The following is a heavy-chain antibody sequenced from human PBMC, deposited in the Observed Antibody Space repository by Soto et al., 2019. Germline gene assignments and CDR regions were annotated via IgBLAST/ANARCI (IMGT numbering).Heavy chain of an antibody. CDR1: GFTFSSYA. V-gene: IGHV3-23*01. CDR3: AKSGTGRYCSGGSCYSGLNWFDP. J-gene: IGHJ5*02. CDR2: ISGSGGST. D-gene: IGHD2-15*01. Sequence: EVQLLESGGGLVQPGGSLRLSCAASGFTFSSYAMSWVRQAPGKGLEWVSAISGSGGSTYYADSVKGRFTISRDNSKNKLYLQMNSLRAEDTAVYYCAKSGTGRYCSGGSCYSGLNWFDPWGQGTLVTVSS.